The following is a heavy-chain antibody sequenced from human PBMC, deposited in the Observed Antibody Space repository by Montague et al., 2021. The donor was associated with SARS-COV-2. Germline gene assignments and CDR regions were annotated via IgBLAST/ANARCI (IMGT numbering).Heavy chain of an antibody. J-gene: IGHJ4*02. CDR1: GASISSNNW. V-gene: IGHV4-4*02. Sequence: SETLSLTCEVSGASISSNNWWIWVRQSPGKGLEWIGETYHSGSTKYNPSLKTRVTLSLDTPKKHCSLKLKSVTAADTAVYYCARAQNTCFIANCVNYFEVWGLGALVTVSS. D-gene: IGHD1-1*01. CDR3: ARAQNTCFIANCVNYFEV. CDR2: TYHSGST.